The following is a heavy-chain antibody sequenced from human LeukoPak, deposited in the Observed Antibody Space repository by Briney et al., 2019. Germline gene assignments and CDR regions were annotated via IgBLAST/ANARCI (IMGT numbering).Heavy chain of an antibody. CDR3: ARLGGGGSGRWPYYYYYMDV. Sequence: SETLSLTCTVSGGSISTRGYYWGWLRQPLGKGLEWIGTTYYSGSTSYNPSLKSRVTISVDTSKNQFSLKLSSVTAADTAVYYCARLGGGGSGRWPYYYYYMDVWGKGTTVTISS. J-gene: IGHJ6*03. V-gene: IGHV4-39*07. CDR1: GGSISTRGYY. D-gene: IGHD3-10*01. CDR2: TYYSGST.